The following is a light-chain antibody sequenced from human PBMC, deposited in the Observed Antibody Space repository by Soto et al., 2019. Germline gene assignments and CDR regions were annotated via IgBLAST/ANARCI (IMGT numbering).Light chain of an antibody. CDR1: QSISSY. CDR2: AES. CDR3: KQSYSTQRT. J-gene: IGKJ1*01. Sequence: DIQMTQSPSSLSASVGYRVTITCRASQSISSYLNWYQQKPGKAPKLLIYAESSLQSGVPSRFSGSGSGKDFTLTISTLQPEDFATYYCKQSYSTQRTF. V-gene: IGKV1-39*01.